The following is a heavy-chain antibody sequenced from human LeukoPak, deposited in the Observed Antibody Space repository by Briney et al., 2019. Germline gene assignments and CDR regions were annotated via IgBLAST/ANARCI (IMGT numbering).Heavy chain of an antibody. J-gene: IGHJ4*02. V-gene: IGHV4-59*01. CDR2: IYYSGST. D-gene: IGHD5-24*01. CDR3: ARVGGYNSPLDY. CDR1: GGSISSYY. Sequence: HPSETLSLTCTVSGGSISSYYWSWIRQPPGKGLEWIGYIYYSGSTNYNPSLKSRVTMSVDTSKNQFSLKLSSVTAADTAVYYWARVGGYNSPLDYWGQGTLVTVSS.